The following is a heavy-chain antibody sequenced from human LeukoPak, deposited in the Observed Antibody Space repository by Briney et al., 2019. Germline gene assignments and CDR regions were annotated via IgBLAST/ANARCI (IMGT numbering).Heavy chain of an antibody. J-gene: IGHJ4*02. CDR3: AKKLPGASYYFDF. CDR2: IGSGGYS. D-gene: IGHD7-27*01. CDR1: GFTLSNYD. Sequence: GGSLRLSCIASGFTLSNYDMTWVRQTPGKGLEYVSSIGSGGYSFYAGSVKGRFSISRDISQNTVYLQMNSLRAEDTAMYFCAKKLPGASYYFDFWGQGTLVTVSS. V-gene: IGHV3-23*01.